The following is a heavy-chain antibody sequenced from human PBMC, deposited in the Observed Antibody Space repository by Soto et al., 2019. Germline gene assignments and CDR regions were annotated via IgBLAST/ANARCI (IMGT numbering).Heavy chain of an antibody. CDR2: IYHSGST. D-gene: IGHD1-7*01. J-gene: IGHJ5*02. Sequence: SETLSLTCAVSGYSISSGYYWGWIRQPPGKGLEWIGSIYHSGSTNYNPSLKSRVTISVDTSKNQFSLKLSSVTAADTAVYYCARVLGTTSLVWFDPWGQGTLVTVSS. V-gene: IGHV4-38-2*01. CDR1: GYSISSGYY. CDR3: ARVLGTTSLVWFDP.